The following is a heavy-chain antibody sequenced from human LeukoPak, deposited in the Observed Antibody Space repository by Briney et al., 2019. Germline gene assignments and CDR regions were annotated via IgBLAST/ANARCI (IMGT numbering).Heavy chain of an antibody. CDR1: GGTFSSYA. V-gene: IGHV1-69*05. CDR2: IIPIFGTA. D-gene: IGHD3-9*01. CDR3: ARNYDILTGYHRGYYMDV. Sequence: SVKVSCKASGGTFSSYAISWVRQAPGQGLEWMGRIIPIFGTANYPQKFQGRVTITTDESTSTAYMELSSLRSEDKAVYYCARNYDILTGYHRGYYMDVWGKGTTVTVSS. J-gene: IGHJ6*03.